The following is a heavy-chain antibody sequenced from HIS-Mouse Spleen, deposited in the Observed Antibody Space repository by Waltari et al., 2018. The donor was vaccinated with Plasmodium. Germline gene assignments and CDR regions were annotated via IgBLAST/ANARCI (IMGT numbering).Heavy chain of an antibody. CDR2: ISYDGSNK. Sequence: QVQLVESGGGVVQPGRSLRLSCAASGFTFSSYGMHWVRQAPGKGLEWVAVISYDGSNKYYVDSVKGRFTISRDNAKNSLYLQMNSLRAEDTAVYYCASSWYWYFDLWGRGTLVTVSS. CDR3: ASSWYWYFDL. D-gene: IGHD6-13*01. V-gene: IGHV3-30*03. CDR1: GFTFSSYG. J-gene: IGHJ2*01.